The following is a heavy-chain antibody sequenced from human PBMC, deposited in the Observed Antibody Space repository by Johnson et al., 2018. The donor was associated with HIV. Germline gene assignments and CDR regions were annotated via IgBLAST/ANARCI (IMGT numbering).Heavy chain of an antibody. CDR1: GFSFSDYY. CDR3: ARYGALTTRGAFDI. J-gene: IGHJ3*02. D-gene: IGHD4-17*01. CDR2: ISSSGTNI. V-gene: IGHV3-11*04. Sequence: QVQLVESGGGLVKPGGSLRLSCAASGFSFSDYYMNWVRQAPGKGLEWVSYISSSGTNINYADSVKGRFAISRDNAKNTLYLQMNSLRVEDTAVYHCARYGALTTRGAFDIWGQGTMVTVSS.